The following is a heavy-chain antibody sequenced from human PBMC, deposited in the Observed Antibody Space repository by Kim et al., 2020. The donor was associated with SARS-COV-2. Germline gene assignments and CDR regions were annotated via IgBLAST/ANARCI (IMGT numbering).Heavy chain of an antibody. CDR2: IKQDGSEK. V-gene: IGHV3-7*03. CDR1: GFTFSSYW. CDR3: ARDLVVGATTFDLGVY. D-gene: IGHD1-26*01. Sequence: GGSLRLSCAASGFTFSSYWMSWVRQAPGKGLEWVANIKQDGSEKYYVDSVKGRFTISRDNAKNSLYLQMNSLRAEDTAVYYCARDLVVGATTFDLGVYWGQGTLVTVSS. J-gene: IGHJ4*02.